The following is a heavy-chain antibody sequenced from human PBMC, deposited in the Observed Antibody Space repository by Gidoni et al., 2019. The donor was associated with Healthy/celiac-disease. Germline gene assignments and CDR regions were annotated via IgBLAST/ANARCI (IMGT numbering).Heavy chain of an antibody. CDR2: ISGSGGST. D-gene: IGHD2-2*01. Sequence: EVQLLESGGGLVQPGGSLRLSCAASGFTFSSYAMRWVRQAPGKGLEWVSAISGSGGSTYYADSVKGRFTISRDNSKNTLYLQMNSLRAEDTAVYYCAGYCSSTSCYYYYYYYMDVWGKGTTVTVSS. CDR3: AGYCSSTSCYYYYYYYMDV. CDR1: GFTFSSYA. V-gene: IGHV3-23*01. J-gene: IGHJ6*03.